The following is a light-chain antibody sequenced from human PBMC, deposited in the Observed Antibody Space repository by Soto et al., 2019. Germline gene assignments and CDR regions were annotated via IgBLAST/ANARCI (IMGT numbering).Light chain of an antibody. CDR3: LVYYSGTWV. CDR2: DAN. CDR1: RGVATSGQS. Sequence: QAVVTQEPSLTVSPGGTVTLTCGSTRGVATSGQSPYWFQQKPGQAPRTLTSDANKRHSWTPARFSAFLLGDKGALTLSGAQPEDEADYFCLVYYSGTWVFGGGTKLTVL. V-gene: IGLV7-46*01. J-gene: IGLJ3*02.